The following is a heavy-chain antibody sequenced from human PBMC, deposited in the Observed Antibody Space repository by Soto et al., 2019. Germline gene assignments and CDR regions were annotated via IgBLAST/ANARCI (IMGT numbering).Heavy chain of an antibody. CDR2: ISWNSGSL. Sequence: EVQLVESGGGLVQPGRSLRLSCAASGVTFDDYAMHWVRQAPGKGLEWVSGISWNSGSLGYADSVKGRFTISRDNANNSLYLQMNSLRAEDTALYYCAKVSSVTFDYWGQGTLVTVSS. V-gene: IGHV3-9*01. CDR1: GVTFDDYA. J-gene: IGHJ4*02. CDR3: AKVSSVTFDY.